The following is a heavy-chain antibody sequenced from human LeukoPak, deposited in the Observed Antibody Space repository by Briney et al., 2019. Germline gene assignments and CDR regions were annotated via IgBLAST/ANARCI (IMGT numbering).Heavy chain of an antibody. CDR1: GGSISSGGYY. V-gene: IGHV4-31*03. D-gene: IGHD3-22*01. Sequence: SETLSLTCTVSGGSISSGGYYWSWIRQHPGKGLEWIGYIYYSGSTYYNPSLKSRVIISVDTSKNQFSLKLSSVTAADTAVYYCARSFGYYDSSGYPHDAFDIWGQGTMVTVSS. CDR2: IYYSGST. J-gene: IGHJ3*02. CDR3: ARSFGYYDSSGYPHDAFDI.